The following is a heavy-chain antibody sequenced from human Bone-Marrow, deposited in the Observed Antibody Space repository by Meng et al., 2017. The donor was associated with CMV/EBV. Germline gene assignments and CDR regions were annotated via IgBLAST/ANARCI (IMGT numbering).Heavy chain of an antibody. Sequence: GESLKISCASSGFTFSSYWMSWVRQAPGKGLEWVANIKQDGSEKYYVDSVKGRFTISIDKAKNSLYLQMNRLSAEVTAVYYCARDGYYYDFWSGYYMGNYYYGMDVWGQGTTVTGSS. D-gene: IGHD3-3*01. CDR1: GFTFSSYW. J-gene: IGHJ6*01. V-gene: IGHV3-7*01. CDR3: ARDGYYYDFWSGYYMGNYYYGMDV. CDR2: IKQDGSEK.